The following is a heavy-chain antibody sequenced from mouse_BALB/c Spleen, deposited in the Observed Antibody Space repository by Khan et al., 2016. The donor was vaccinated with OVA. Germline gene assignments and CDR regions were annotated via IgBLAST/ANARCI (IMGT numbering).Heavy chain of an antibody. CDR2: IDPANGNT. V-gene: IGHV14-3*02. J-gene: IGHJ2*01. CDR1: GFNIKDTY. Sequence: VQLKQSGAELVKPGASVKLSCTASGFNIKDTYMHWVKQRPEQGLEWIGRIDPANGNTEYDPKFQGKATITADTSSTTAHLQLSSLTSEDTAVYYCARWPRGYWGQGTTLTVSS. CDR3: ARWPRGY.